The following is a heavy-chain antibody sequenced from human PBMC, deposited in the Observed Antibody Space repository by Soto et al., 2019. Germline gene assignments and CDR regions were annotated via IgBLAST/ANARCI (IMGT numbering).Heavy chain of an antibody. D-gene: IGHD3-3*01. V-gene: IGHV1-2*02. CDR3: ARERLRFLEWLLYFHGMDV. CDR2: INPNSGGT. Sequence: GASVKVSCKASGYTFTGYYMHWVRRAPGQGLEWMGWINPNSGGTNYAQKFQGRVTMTRDTSISTAYMELSRLRSDDTAVYYCARERLRFLEWLLYFHGMDVWGQGTTVTVSS. CDR1: GYTFTGYY. J-gene: IGHJ6*02.